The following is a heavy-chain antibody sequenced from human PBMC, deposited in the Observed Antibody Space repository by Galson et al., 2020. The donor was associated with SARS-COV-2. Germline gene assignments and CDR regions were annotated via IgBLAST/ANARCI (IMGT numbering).Heavy chain of an antibody. CDR2: TGSGSNTI. CDR3: ARDSIYSGSYRYFDY. J-gene: IGHJ4*02. CDR1: GITFSDYY. V-gene: IGHV3-11*01. Sequence: SRAASGITFSDYYMSWIRQAPGKGLEWVSNTGSGSNTIYYADSVKGRFTNSRDNAKNSLYLKMNSLRAEDTAVYYCARDSIYSGSYRYFDYWGQGTLVTVSS. D-gene: IGHD1-26*01.